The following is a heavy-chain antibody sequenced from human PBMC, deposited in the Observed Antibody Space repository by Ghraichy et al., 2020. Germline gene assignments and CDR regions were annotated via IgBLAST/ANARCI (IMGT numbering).Heavy chain of an antibody. D-gene: IGHD2-21*02. CDR3: AKWSTLTANWFDP. V-gene: IGHV3-23*01. CDR1: GFTFSAYA. CDR2: ISGSGGST. J-gene: IGHJ5*02. Sequence: GGSLRLSCAASGFTFSAYAMSWVRQTPGKGLEWVSDISGSGGSTNYADSVKGRFTISRDNSKNTLYLHMSSLRAEDTAVYYCAKWSTLTANWFDPRGQGTLVTGSS.